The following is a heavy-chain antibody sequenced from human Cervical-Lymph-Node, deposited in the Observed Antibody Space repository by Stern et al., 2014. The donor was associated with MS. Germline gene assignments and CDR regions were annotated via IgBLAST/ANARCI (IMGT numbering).Heavy chain of an antibody. D-gene: IGHD2-21*02. CDR2: ISTTGKTI. Sequence: VQLVESGGGSVKPGGSLRLSCAVSGFTFSDNHMHWIRQAPGKGLELISYISTTGKTIYYADSVKGRFTISRDNAKNSLYLQMNSLRVEDTAVYYCVRASDPLFEYWGQGTLVTVSS. CDR3: VRASDPLFEY. J-gene: IGHJ4*02. V-gene: IGHV3-11*01. CDR1: GFTFSDNH.